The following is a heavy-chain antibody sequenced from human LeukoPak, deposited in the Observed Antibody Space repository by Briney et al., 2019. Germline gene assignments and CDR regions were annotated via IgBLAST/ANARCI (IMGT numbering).Heavy chain of an antibody. V-gene: IGHV1-2*04. J-gene: IGHJ3*02. CDR1: GYTFTGYY. CDR3: ARELMITFGGVIVPRPSDAFDI. Sequence: ASVKVSCKASGYTFTGYYMHWVRQAPGQGLEWMGWINPNSGCTNYAQKFQGWVTMTRDTSISTAYMELSRLRSDDTAVYYCARELMITFGGVIVPRPSDAFDIWGQGTMVTVSS. D-gene: IGHD3-16*02. CDR2: INPNSGCT.